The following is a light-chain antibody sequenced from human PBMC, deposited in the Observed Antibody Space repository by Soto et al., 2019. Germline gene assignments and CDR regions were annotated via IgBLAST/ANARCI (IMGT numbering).Light chain of an antibody. J-gene: IGKJ4*02. CDR1: QAILDD. CDR3: LQHNSFPRA. CDR2: SAS. V-gene: IGKV1-17*01. Sequence: DSQRTQCPSSPSASVGDRVTITCRASQAILDDLGWYQHEPGKAPNRLIYSASRLQSGVPSRFSGSGSRTEFTLTISSLQPEDFGTYYCLQHNSFPRAFGAGTKVDIK.